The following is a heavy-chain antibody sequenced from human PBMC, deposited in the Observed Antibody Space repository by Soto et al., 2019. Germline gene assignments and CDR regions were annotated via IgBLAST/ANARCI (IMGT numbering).Heavy chain of an antibody. Sequence: SETLSLTCTVSGDSISSYYWSWIRQPAGKGLEWIGRIYSSGSTNYNPSLKSRVSMSVDTSKNQFSLKLSSVTAADTAVYYCARDSQKVGTSRLYYGLWGRGTLVTVSS. CDR3: ARDSQKVGTSRLYYGL. V-gene: IGHV4-4*07. J-gene: IGHJ2*01. CDR2: IYSSGST. D-gene: IGHD1-26*01. CDR1: GDSISSYY.